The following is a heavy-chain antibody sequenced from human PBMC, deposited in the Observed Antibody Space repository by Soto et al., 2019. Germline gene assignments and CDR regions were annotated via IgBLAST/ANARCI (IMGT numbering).Heavy chain of an antibody. J-gene: IGHJ5*02. D-gene: IGHD3-3*01. CDR3: ARSGARITIFGVVIPYNWFDP. V-gene: IGHV4-38-2*01. CDR1: GYSISSGYY. Sequence: TSETLSLTCAVSGYSISSGYYWGWIRQPPGKGLEWIGSIYHSGSTYYNPSLKSRVTISVDTSKNQFSLKLSSVTAADTAVYYCARSGARITIFGVVIPYNWFDPWGQGTLVTVSS. CDR2: IYHSGST.